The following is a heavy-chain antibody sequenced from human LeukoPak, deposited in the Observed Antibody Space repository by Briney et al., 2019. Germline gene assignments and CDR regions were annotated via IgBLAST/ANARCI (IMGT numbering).Heavy chain of an antibody. V-gene: IGHV3-21*05. Sequence: GGSLRLSCAASGFTFSLYAMNWVRQAPGKGLEWVSYINSESTDILYAGSVKGRFTISGDIAKNSLYLQMNSLRAEDTAVYYCARDTYPPQLVDYWGQGTLVTVSS. CDR2: INSESTDI. J-gene: IGHJ4*02. D-gene: IGHD6-6*01. CDR3: ARDTYPPQLVDY. CDR1: GFTFSLYA.